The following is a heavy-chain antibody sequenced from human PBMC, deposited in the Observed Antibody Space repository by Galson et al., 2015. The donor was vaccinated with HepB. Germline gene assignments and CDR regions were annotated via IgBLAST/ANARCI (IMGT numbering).Heavy chain of an antibody. CDR1: GFTFSYYA. CDR3: AKVFPEKTDGWYRQALYYFDS. V-gene: IGHV3-23*01. J-gene: IGHJ4*02. D-gene: IGHD6-19*01. Sequence: SLRLSCAASGFTFSYYAMSWVRQAPGKGLEWVSAITPSGDNTYSADSMKGRFTISRDNSKNTLFLQMNSLRADDTAIYFCAKVFPEKTDGWYRQALYYFDSWGPGTLVLVSS. CDR2: ITPSGDNT.